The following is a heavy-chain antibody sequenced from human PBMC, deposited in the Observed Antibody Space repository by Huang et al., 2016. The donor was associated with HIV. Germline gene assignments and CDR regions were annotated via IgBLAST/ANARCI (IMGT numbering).Heavy chain of an antibody. V-gene: IGHV1-69*01. D-gene: IGHD6-6*01. J-gene: IGHJ6*02. CDR2: VSPMFGKA. CDR3: ARGRTRSSLYDSYYGLDV. Sequence: QVQLVQSGAEVKKPGSSVKVSCKASGGTFSTYAIRWVRQAPGQGLEWMGGVSPMFGKANYAQKFQGTVTITADEFTSTAYMERSSLRSEDTALYYCARGRTRSSLYDSYYGLDVWGQGTTVTVSS. CDR1: GGTFSTYA.